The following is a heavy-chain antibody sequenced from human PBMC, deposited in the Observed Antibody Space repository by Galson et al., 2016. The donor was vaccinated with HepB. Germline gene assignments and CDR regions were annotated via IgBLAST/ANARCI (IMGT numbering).Heavy chain of an antibody. CDR1: GGSISDNSW. CDR3: TRGTLGTTASMAFDY. Sequence: SETLSLTCAVSGGSISDNSWWTWVRQSPGKELEWIGEIYQTGTAHYNPSFTSRATISVDKSKDQIPLRLNSVTAADTAVYYCTRGTLGTTASMAFDYWGQGTLVSVSS. CDR2: IYQTGTA. J-gene: IGHJ4*02. V-gene: IGHV4-4*02. D-gene: IGHD1-26*01.